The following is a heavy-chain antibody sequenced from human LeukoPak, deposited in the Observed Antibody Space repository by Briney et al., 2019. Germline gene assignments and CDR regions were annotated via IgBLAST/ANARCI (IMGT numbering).Heavy chain of an antibody. V-gene: IGHV3-48*01. D-gene: IGHD3-22*01. CDR2: ISSSSSTI. CDR1: GFTFSSYG. Sequence: PGGSLRLSCAASGFTFSSYGMHWVRQAPGKGLEWVSYISSSSSTIYYADSVKGRFTISRDNAKNSLYLQMNSLRAEDTAVYYCAREPPPRYYYDSSGYYKDYWGQGTLVTVSS. CDR3: AREPPPRYYYDSSGYYKDY. J-gene: IGHJ4*02.